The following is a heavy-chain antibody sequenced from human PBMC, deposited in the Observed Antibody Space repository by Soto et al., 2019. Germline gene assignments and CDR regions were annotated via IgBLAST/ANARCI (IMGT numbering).Heavy chain of an antibody. CDR2: ISGSGGST. Sequence: EVQLLESGGGLVQPGGSLRLSCAASGFTFSSYAMSWVRQAPGKGLEWVSAISGSGGSTYYADSVKGRFTISRDNSKNTLDLQMNSLRAEDTAVYYCAKESSNWNYNQDAFDIWGQGTMVTVSS. CDR3: AKESSNWNYNQDAFDI. J-gene: IGHJ3*02. V-gene: IGHV3-23*01. D-gene: IGHD1-7*01. CDR1: GFTFSSYA.